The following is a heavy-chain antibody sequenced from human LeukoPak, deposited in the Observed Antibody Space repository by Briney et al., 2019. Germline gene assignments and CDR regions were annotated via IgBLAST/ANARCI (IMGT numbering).Heavy chain of an antibody. Sequence: ASETLSLTCTVSGGSIGSYYWSWIRQPPGKGLEWIGYMHHSGSTKHNPYLKSRVTISVDTSKSQFSLKLSSVTAADTAVYYCARHAAVEGSSGWSPLWWFDPWGQGTLVTVSS. J-gene: IGHJ5*02. CDR1: GGSIGSYY. CDR3: ARHAAVEGSSGWSPLWWFDP. V-gene: IGHV4-59*08. D-gene: IGHD6-19*01. CDR2: MHHSGST.